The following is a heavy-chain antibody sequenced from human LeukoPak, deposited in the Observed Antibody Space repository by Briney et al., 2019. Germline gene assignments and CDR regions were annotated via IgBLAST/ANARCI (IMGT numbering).Heavy chain of an antibody. D-gene: IGHD3-3*01. CDR3: AGSGGKPTISPDY. CDR1: GGSISSGDYY. V-gene: IGHV4-30-4*01. CDR2: IYYSGST. Sequence: PSETLSLTCTVSGGSISSGDYYWSWIRQPPGKGLEWIGYIYYSGSTYYNPSLKSRVTISVDTSKNQFSLKLSSVTAADTAVYYCAGSGGKPTISPDYWGQGTLVTVSS. J-gene: IGHJ4*02.